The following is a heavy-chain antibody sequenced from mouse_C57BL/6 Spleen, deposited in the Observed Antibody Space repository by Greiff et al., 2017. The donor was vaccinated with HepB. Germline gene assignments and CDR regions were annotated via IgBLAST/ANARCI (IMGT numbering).Heavy chain of an antibody. CDR1: GYTFTDYY. V-gene: IGHV1-26*01. J-gene: IGHJ3*01. D-gene: IGHD2-4*01. CDR2: INPNNGGT. CDR3: AREPSYDYDGAPFAY. Sequence: VQLQQSGPELVKPGASVKISCKASGYTFTDYYMNWVKQSHGKSLEWIGDINPNNGGTSYNQKFKGKATLTVDKSSSTAYMELRSLTSEDSAVYYCAREPSYDYDGAPFAYWGQGTLVTVSA.